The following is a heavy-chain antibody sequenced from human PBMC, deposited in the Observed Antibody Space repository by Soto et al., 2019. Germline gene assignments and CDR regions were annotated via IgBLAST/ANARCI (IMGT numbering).Heavy chain of an antibody. Sequence: QVQLVQSGAEVKKPGASVKVSCKASGYTFTSYGISWVRQAPGQGLEWMGWISAYNGNTKYAQKLQGRVTTTTDTSPGTADMELRRLRSDDTAVYYCARDLGGSYYAPVDYWGQGTLVTVSS. CDR2: ISAYNGNT. CDR1: GYTFTSYG. J-gene: IGHJ4*02. D-gene: IGHD1-26*01. V-gene: IGHV1-18*01. CDR3: ARDLGGSYYAPVDY.